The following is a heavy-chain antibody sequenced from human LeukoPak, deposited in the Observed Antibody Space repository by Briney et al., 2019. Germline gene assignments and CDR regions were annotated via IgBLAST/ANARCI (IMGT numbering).Heavy chain of an antibody. D-gene: IGHD3-10*01. CDR2: ISAYNGNT. J-gene: IGHJ4*02. CDR1: GYTFTSYG. Sequence: ASVKVSCKASGYTFTSYGISWVRQAPGQGLEWMGWISAYNGNTNYAQKLQGRVTMTTDTSTSTAYMELRSLRSDDTAVYYCARDPKWFGELSCDYWGQGTLVTVSS. CDR3: ARDPKWFGELSCDY. V-gene: IGHV1-18*04.